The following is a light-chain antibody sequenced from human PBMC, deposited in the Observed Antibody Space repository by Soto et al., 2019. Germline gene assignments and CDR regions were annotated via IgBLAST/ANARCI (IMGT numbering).Light chain of an antibody. CDR1: QSVSSN. CDR2: GAS. Sequence: EIVMTQSPATLSVSPGERATLSCRASQSVSSNLAWYRQKPGQAPRLLIYGASTRATGIPARFSGSRSGTEFTLTISSLQSEDFAVYYCQQYNNWPPGTFGQGTKVEIK. J-gene: IGKJ1*01. CDR3: QQYNNWPPGT. V-gene: IGKV3-15*01.